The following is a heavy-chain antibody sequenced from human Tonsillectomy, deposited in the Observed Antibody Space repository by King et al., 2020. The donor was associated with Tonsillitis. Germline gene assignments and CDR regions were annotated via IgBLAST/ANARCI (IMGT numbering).Heavy chain of an antibody. CDR3: AKDPNGDYVGAYEI. Sequence: EVQLVESGGGLVQPGGSLRLSCVASGITFSRYAVMWVRQAPGKGLEWVSAIGSWGDDTYYADAVKGRLTISKENSKNTLYLHMSRLRVDDTAVYYCAKDPNGDYVGAYEIWGQGTMVSVSS. CDR1: GITFSRYA. D-gene: IGHD4-17*01. J-gene: IGHJ3*02. CDR2: IGSWGDDT. V-gene: IGHV3-23*04.